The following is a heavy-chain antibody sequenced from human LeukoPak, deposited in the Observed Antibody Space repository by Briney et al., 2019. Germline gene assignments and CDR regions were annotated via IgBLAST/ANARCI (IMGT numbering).Heavy chain of an antibody. J-gene: IGHJ4*02. V-gene: IGHV3-74*01. CDR3: ARALGSPLDY. CDR1: GFTFSTSW. Sequence: GGSLRLSCATSGFTFSTSWMHWVRQAPGKGLVWVSRINSDGSRTNHADSVKGRFTISRDNAKNTLYLQMNSLRAEDTAVYYCARALGSPLDYWGQGTLVIVSS. D-gene: IGHD1-26*01. CDR2: INSDGSRT.